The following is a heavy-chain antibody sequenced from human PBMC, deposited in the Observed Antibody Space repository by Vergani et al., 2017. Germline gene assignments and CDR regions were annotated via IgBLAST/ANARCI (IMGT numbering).Heavy chain of an antibody. CDR1: GGSISSSSYY. D-gene: IGHD2-15*01. CDR2: IYYSGST. J-gene: IGHJ6*03. Sequence: QLQLQESGPGLVKPSETLSLTCTVSGGSISSSSYYWGWIRQPPGKGLEWIGSIYYSGSTYYNPSLKSRVTISVDPSKNQFSLKLSSVTAADTAVYYCARDYCSGGSCYSGYYYYYMDVWGKGTTVTVSS. CDR3: ARDYCSGGSCYSGYYYYYMDV. V-gene: IGHV4-39*02.